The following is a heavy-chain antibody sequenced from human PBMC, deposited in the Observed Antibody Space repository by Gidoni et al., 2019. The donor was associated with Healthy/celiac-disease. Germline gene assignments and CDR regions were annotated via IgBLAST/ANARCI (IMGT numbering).Heavy chain of an antibody. J-gene: IGHJ4*02. V-gene: IGHV3-64D*09. CDR2: ISSNGGST. Sequence: EVQLVESGGGLVQPGGSLRLSCSASGFTFSSYAMHWVRQAPGKGLEYVSAISSNGGSTYYADSVKGRFTISRDNSKNTLYLQMSSLRAEDTAVYYCVKVVRLRLGELSLYRWGQGTLVTVSS. D-gene: IGHD3-16*02. CDR3: VKVVRLRLGELSLYR. CDR1: GFTFSSYA.